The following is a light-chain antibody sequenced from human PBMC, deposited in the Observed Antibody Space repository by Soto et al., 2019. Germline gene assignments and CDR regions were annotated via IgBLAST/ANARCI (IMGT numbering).Light chain of an antibody. CDR1: QSVAGNF. J-gene: IGKJ1*01. CDR2: DAS. Sequence: DIVLTQSPAALSLSPGERATLSCGASQSVAGNFLAWYQHKPGLAPRLLIYDASIRANGIPDRFSGGGSGTDFTLTISRLEPEDSAVYYCQHYRSLPTLWTFGLGTKVEI. CDR3: QHYRSLPTLWT. V-gene: IGKV3D-20*01.